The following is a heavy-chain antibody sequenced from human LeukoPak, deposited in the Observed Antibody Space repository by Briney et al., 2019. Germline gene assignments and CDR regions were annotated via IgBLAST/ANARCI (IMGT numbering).Heavy chain of an antibody. CDR2: IKSKTDGGTT. D-gene: IGHD6-13*01. J-gene: IGHJ6*03. CDR3: TTGGIAAAGLYYYYYMDV. CDR1: GFTFSNAW. Sequence: PGGSLRLSCAASGFTFSNAWMSWVRQAPGKGLEWDGRIKSKTDGGTTDYAAPVKGRFTISRDDSKNTLYLQMNSLKTEDTAVYYCTTGGIAAAGLYYYYYMDVWGKGTTVTVSS. V-gene: IGHV3-15*01.